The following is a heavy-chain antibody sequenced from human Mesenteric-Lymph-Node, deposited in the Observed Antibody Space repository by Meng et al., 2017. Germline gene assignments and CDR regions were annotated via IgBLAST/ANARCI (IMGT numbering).Heavy chain of an antibody. Sequence: SVKVSCKASGGTFSSYTISWVRQAPGQGLEWMGRIIPILGIANYAQKFQGRVTITADKSTSTAYMELSSLRSEDTAVYYCARVVGATHYYYYGMDVWGQGNTV. V-gene: IGHV1-69*02. CDR1: GGTFSSYT. J-gene: IGHJ6*01. D-gene: IGHD1-26*01. CDR2: IIPILGIA. CDR3: ARVVGATHYYYYGMDV.